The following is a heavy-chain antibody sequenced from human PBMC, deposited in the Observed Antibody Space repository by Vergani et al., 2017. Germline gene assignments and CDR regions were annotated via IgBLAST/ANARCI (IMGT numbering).Heavy chain of an antibody. CDR3: ARLAGYGDYAVYYYYCMDV. V-gene: IGHV5-10-1*03. CDR1: GYSFTSYW. D-gene: IGHD4-17*01. CDR2: IDPSDSYS. J-gene: IGHJ6*02. Sequence: EVQLVQSGAEVKKPGASLRISRKGSGYSFTSYWISWVRQLPGKGLEWMGRIDPSDSYSNYSPSFQGHVTISADKSISTAYMQWSSLKASDTAMYYCARLAGYGDYAVYYYYCMDVWGQGTTVIVSS.